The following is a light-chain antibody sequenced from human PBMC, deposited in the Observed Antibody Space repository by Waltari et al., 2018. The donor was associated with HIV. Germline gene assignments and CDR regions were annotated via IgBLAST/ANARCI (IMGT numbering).Light chain of an antibody. CDR2: KAS. J-gene: IGKJ1*01. CDR1: QSVSSS. CDR3: QQYLTFSRT. Sequence: DIQMTQSPHTLSASVGDRVTITRRASQSVSSSLAWYQQKPGKAPKLLICKASSLQNGVPPRFSGSGSGTDFTLTISGLQPDDFATYYCQQYLTFSRTFGQGTQV. V-gene: IGKV1-5*03.